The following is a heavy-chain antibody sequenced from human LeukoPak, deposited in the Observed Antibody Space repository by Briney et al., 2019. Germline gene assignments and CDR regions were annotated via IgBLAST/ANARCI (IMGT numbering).Heavy chain of an antibody. J-gene: IGHJ3*02. V-gene: IGHV4-34*01. CDR1: GGSFSGYY. Sequence: PSETLSLTCAVYGGSFSGYYWSWIRQPPGKGLEWIGEINHSGSTNYNLSLKSRVTISVDTSKNQFSLKLSSVTAADTAVYYCARGAIAAAGRYAFDIWGQGTMVTVSS. CDR3: ARGAIAAAGRYAFDI. D-gene: IGHD6-13*01. CDR2: INHSGST.